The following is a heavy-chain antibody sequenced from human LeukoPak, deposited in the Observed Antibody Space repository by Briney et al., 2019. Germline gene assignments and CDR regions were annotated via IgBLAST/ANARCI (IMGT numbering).Heavy chain of an antibody. CDR1: GVSISSYY. CDR2: VYYSGNT. V-gene: IGHV4-59*01. J-gene: IGHJ4*02. Sequence: PSETLSLTCTVSGVSISSYYWSWIRQSPGKGLEWIGYVYYSGNTKYNPSLKSRVTISMDTSKNQFSLKLISVSTADTAVYYCAREGTGENHFDYWGQGTLVTVSS. CDR3: AREGTGENHFDY. D-gene: IGHD7-27*01.